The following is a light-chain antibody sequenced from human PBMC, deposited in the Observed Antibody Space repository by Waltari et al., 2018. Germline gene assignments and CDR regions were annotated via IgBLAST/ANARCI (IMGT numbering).Light chain of an antibody. J-gene: IGKJ5*01. Sequence: LSCRASQGVSSFLAWYQQKRGQAPRLLIYDASTRATGIPARFSGSGSGTDFTLTISSLEPEDFAVYYCQQRKTWPITFGQGTRLEIK. CDR1: QGVSSF. V-gene: IGKV3-11*01. CDR2: DAS. CDR3: QQRKTWPIT.